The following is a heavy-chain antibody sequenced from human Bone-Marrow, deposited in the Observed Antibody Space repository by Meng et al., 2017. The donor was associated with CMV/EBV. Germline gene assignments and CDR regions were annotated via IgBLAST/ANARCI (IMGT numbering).Heavy chain of an antibody. J-gene: IGHJ5*02. CDR1: GYTFTSYG. V-gene: IGHV1-18*01. Sequence: ASVKVSCKASGYTFTSYGISWVRQAPGQGLEWMGWISAYNGNTNYAQKLQGRVTMTTDTSTSTAYMELRSLRSDDTAVYYCARDAPGGPAEDTSNWFDPWGQGTLVTFSS. D-gene: IGHD2-2*01. CDR3: ARDAPGGPAEDTSNWFDP. CDR2: ISAYNGNT.